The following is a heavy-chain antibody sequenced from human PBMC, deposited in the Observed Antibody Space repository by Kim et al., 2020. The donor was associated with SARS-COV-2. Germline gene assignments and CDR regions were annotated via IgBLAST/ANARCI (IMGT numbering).Heavy chain of an antibody. Sequence: SETLSLTCAVSGGSISSSGYYWGWIRQPPGKGLEWIGSVYYTGATYYNPSLKSRVTISVDTSNNQFSLKLSSVTAADTAVYYCARHFCGTSIRFLWLFQFEYWGQGTLVTVCS. V-gene: IGHV4-39*01. CDR1: GGSISSSGYY. CDR3: ARHFCGTSIRFLWLFQFEY. J-gene: IGHJ4*02. D-gene: IGHD3-3*01. CDR2: VYYTGAT.